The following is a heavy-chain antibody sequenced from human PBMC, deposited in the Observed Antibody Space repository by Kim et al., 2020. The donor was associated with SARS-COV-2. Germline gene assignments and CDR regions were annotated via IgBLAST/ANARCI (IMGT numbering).Heavy chain of an antibody. CDR1: GGSFSGYY. J-gene: IGHJ6*02. Sequence: SETLSLTCAVYGGSFSGYYWSWIRQPPGKGLEWIGEINHSGSTNYNPSLKSRVTISVDTSKNQFSLKLSSVTAADTAVYYCARGRIAAAYRNYYGMDVWGQGTTVTVSS. V-gene: IGHV4-34*01. CDR2: INHSGST. CDR3: ARGRIAAAYRNYYGMDV. D-gene: IGHD6-13*01.